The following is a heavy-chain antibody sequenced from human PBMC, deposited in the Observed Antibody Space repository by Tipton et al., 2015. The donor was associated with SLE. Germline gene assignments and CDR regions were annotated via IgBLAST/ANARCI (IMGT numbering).Heavy chain of an antibody. CDR3: AREGVIVVVVAATQGAFDI. CDR1: GGSFSGYY. CDR2: INHSGST. D-gene: IGHD2-15*01. Sequence: TLSLTCAVYGGSFSGYYWSWIRQPLGKGLEWIGEINHSGSTNYNPSLKSRVTISVDTSKNQFSLKLSSVTAADTAVYYCAREGVIVVVVAATQGAFDIWGQGTMVTVSS. J-gene: IGHJ3*02. V-gene: IGHV4-34*01.